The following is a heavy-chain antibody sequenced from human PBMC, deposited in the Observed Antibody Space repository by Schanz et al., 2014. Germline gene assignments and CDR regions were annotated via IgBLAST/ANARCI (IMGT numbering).Heavy chain of an antibody. V-gene: IGHV3-11*06. CDR3: ARDGYSVVVISPTESFDI. Sequence: VQLLESGGGLVQPGGSLRLSCAASGFVFGDYYMTWIRQAPGKGLEWLSYISDSGTYTNYADSVKGRFTISRDNAKNSLYLQMNSLRAEDTAVYYCARDGYSVVVISPTESFDIWGQGTMVTVSP. J-gene: IGHJ3*02. D-gene: IGHD2-21*01. CDR1: GFVFGDYY. CDR2: ISDSGTYT.